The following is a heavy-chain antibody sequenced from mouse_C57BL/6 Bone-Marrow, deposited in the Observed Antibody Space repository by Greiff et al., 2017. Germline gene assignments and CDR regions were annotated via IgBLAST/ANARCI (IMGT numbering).Heavy chain of an antibody. CDR1: GYTFTDYN. Sequence: EVQLQQSGPELVKPGASVKIPCKASGYTFTDYNMDWVKQSHGKSLEWIGDINPNNGGTIYNQKFKGKATLTVSKSSSTAYMELRSLTSEDTAVYYCASLTGGAMDYWGQGTSVTVSS. CDR3: ASLTGGAMDY. V-gene: IGHV1-18*01. CDR2: INPNNGGT. J-gene: IGHJ4*01. D-gene: IGHD1-1*01.